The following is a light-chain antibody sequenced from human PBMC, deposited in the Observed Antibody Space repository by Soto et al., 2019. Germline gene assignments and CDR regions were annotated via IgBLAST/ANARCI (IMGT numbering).Light chain of an antibody. CDR2: EVV. V-gene: IGLV2-8*01. CDR3: KTYAGSNTYV. J-gene: IGLJ1*01. CDR1: KNDIGVYDF. Sequence: QSVLTQPPSASGSPGQSVTISCTGTKNDIGVYDFVSWYQHHPGKAPRLIIYEVVQRPSGGPDRFSGSNSGNTASLTVSELQAADEADYFCKTYAGSNTYVCGSGTKVTVL.